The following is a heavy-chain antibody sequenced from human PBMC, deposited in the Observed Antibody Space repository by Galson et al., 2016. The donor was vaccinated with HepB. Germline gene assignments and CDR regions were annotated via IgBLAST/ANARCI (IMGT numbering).Heavy chain of an antibody. Sequence: SVKVSCKASGYTFISYVKQWVRQAPGHRLEWMGWIDAGNGNTKYSQKFQGRVIIDRDTSASTAYMELSSLRPEDTAIYYCARSPTGFCSRTKCYGFNCLDRRGEGTQVSVSS. CDR3: ARSPTGFCSRTKCYGFNCLDR. J-gene: IGHJ5*02. D-gene: IGHD2-2*03. CDR2: IDAGNGNT. CDR1: GYTFISYV. V-gene: IGHV1-3*01.